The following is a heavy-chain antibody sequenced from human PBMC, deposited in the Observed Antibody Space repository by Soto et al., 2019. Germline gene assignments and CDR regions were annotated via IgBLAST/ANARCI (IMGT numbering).Heavy chain of an antibody. CDR1: GFTFSSDG. CDR2: IYYDGSKK. D-gene: IGHD6-19*01. Sequence: PGGSLRLSCAASGFTFSSDGMHWVRQAPGKGLEWVAVIYYDGSKKYYADSVKGRFTISRDNSKNTLFLQMNSLRAEDTAVYYCARDEAVANYYYGMDVWGQGTTVTVSS. V-gene: IGHV3-33*01. CDR3: ARDEAVANYYYGMDV. J-gene: IGHJ6*02.